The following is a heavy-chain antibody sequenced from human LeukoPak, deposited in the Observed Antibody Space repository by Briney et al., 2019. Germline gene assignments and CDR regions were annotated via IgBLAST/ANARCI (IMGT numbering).Heavy chain of an antibody. CDR3: ARDLGPPLDAFDI. CDR2: VYTSGST. V-gene: IGHV4-4*07. Sequence: SETLSLTCTVSGGSLSSYYWSWIRQPAGKGLEWIGRVYTSGSTNYNPSLKSRVTMSIDTSKNRFSLKLSSVTAADTAVYYCARDLGPPLDAFDIWGQGTMVTVSS. J-gene: IGHJ3*02. CDR1: GGSLSSYY.